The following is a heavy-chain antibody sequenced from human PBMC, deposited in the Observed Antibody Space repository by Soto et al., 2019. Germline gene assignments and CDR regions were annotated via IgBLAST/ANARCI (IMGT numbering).Heavy chain of an antibody. CDR2: IIPIFGTA. CDR3: ARASYYGSGSYYNSSP. J-gene: IGHJ5*02. Sequence: GASVKVSCKASGGTFSSYAISWVRQAPGQGLEWMGGIIPIFGTANYAQKFQGRVTITADESTSTAYMELSSLRSEDTAVYYCARASYYGSGSYYNSSPWGQGTLVTVSS. D-gene: IGHD3-10*01. V-gene: IGHV1-69*13. CDR1: GGTFSSYA.